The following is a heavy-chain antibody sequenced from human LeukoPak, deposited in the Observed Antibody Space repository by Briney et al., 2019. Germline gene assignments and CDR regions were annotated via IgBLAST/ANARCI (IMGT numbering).Heavy chain of an antibody. D-gene: IGHD6-19*01. CDR2: ISYDGSNK. Sequence: GESLKISCAASGFTFSSYSMHWVRQGPGKGLEWVAVISYDGSNKYYADSVKGRFTISRDNSKNTLYLQMNSLRAEDTAVYYCARDSGWYSDCWGQGTLVTVSS. J-gene: IGHJ4*02. CDR3: ARDSGWYSDC. V-gene: IGHV3-30-3*01. CDR1: GFTFSSYS.